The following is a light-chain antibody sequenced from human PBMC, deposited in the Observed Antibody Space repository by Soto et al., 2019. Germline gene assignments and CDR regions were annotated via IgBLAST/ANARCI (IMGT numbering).Light chain of an antibody. CDR1: QSVSSN. Sequence: ETAMTQSPATLSVSPGERATLSCRASQSVSSNLAWYQQKPGQAPTLLIYGASARATGIPVRFSGSRSGTEFTLTISSLQSEDFAVYYCQHYNNWPFTFGQGTKLEIK. J-gene: IGKJ2*01. CDR2: GAS. CDR3: QHYNNWPFT. V-gene: IGKV3-15*01.